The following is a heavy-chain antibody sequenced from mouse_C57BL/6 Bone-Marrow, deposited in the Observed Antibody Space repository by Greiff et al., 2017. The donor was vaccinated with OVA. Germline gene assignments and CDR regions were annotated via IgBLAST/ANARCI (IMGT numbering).Heavy chain of an antibody. J-gene: IGHJ4*01. CDR3: ASYDWGYYYAMDY. D-gene: IGHD2-12*01. CDR2: IWSGGST. CDR1: GFSLTSYG. Sequence: QVQLKQSGPGLVQPSQSLSITCTVSGFSLTSYGLHWVRQSPGKGLEWLGVIWSGGSTDYNAAFISRLSISKDNSKSQVFFKMNSLQADDTAIYYCASYDWGYYYAMDYWGQGTSVTVSS. V-gene: IGHV2-2*01.